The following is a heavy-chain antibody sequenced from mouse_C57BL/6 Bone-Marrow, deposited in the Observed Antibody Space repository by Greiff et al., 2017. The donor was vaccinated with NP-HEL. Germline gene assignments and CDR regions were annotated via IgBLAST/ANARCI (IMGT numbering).Heavy chain of an antibody. CDR2: INPSSGYT. CDR3: ARYYYYGSSWFAY. CDR1: GYTFTSYW. D-gene: IGHD1-1*01. V-gene: IGHV1-7*01. Sequence: VQLKESGAELAKPGASVKLSCKASGYTFTSYWMHWVKQRPGQGLEWIEYINPSSGYTKYNQKFKDKATLTADKSSSTAYMQLSSLTYEDSAVYYCARYYYYGSSWFAYWGQGTLVTVSA. J-gene: IGHJ3*01.